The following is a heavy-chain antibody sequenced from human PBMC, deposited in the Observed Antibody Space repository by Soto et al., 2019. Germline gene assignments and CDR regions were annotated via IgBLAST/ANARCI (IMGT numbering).Heavy chain of an antibody. D-gene: IGHD3-10*01. CDR3: AKVGLIWFGESPNDY. Sequence: HPGGSLRLSCAASGFTFSSYAMSWVRQAPGKGLEWVSAISGSGGSTYYADSVKGRFTISRDNSKNTLYLQMNSLRAEDTAVYYCAKVGLIWFGESPNDYWGQGTLVNVSS. V-gene: IGHV3-23*01. J-gene: IGHJ4*02. CDR2: ISGSGGST. CDR1: GFTFSSYA.